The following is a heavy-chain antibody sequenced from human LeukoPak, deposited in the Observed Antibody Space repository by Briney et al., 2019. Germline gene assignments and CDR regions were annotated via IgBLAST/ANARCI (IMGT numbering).Heavy chain of an antibody. Sequence: GGSLRLSCAASGFTFSSYGMHWVRQAPGKGLEWVAVISYDGSNKYYADSVKGRFTTSRDNSKNTLYLQMNSLRAEDTAVYYCARDRVLRYFDWLFDYWGQGTLVTVSS. J-gene: IGHJ4*02. D-gene: IGHD3-9*01. CDR3: ARDRVLRYFDWLFDY. CDR1: GFTFSSYG. CDR2: ISYDGSNK. V-gene: IGHV3-30*03.